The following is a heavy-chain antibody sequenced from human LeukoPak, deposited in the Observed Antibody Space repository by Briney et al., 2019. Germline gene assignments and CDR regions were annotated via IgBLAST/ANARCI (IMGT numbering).Heavy chain of an antibody. Sequence: GGSLRLSCVASGFTFSSYWMSWVRQAPGKGLEWVANIKQDGSEKYYVDSVKGRFTISRDNAKNSLYLQMNSLRAEDTAVYYCARGAWTFDYWGQGTLLSVSS. CDR1: GFTFSSYW. D-gene: IGHD3/OR15-3a*01. CDR2: IKQDGSEK. J-gene: IGHJ4*02. V-gene: IGHV3-7*01. CDR3: ARGAWTFDY.